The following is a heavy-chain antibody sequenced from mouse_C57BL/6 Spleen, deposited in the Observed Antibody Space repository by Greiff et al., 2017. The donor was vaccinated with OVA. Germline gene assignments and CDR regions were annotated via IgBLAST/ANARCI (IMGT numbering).Heavy chain of an antibody. V-gene: IGHV1-15*01. CDR3: TKEYDYGSSPY. J-gene: IGHJ3*01. D-gene: IGHD1-1*01. CDR2: IDPETGGT. CDR1: GYTFTDYE. Sequence: VQLQESGAELVRPGASVTLSCKASGYTFTDYEMHWAKQTPVHGLEWIGAIDPETGGTAYNQKFKGKAILTADKSSSTAYMELRSLTSEDSAVYYCTKEYDYGSSPYWGQGTLVTVSA.